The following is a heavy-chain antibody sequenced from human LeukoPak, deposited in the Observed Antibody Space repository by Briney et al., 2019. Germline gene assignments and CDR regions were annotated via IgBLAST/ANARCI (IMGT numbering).Heavy chain of an antibody. V-gene: IGHV3-33*01. CDR3: AIEISGWFDP. CDR2: IWYDGSNK. Sequence: ARSLRLSCAASGFTFSSYGMHWVRQAPGKGLEWVAVIWYDGSNKYYADSVKGRFTISRDNSKNTLYLQMNSLRAEDTAVYYCAIEISGWFDPWGKGTLVTVFS. J-gene: IGHJ5*02. CDR1: GFTFSSYG.